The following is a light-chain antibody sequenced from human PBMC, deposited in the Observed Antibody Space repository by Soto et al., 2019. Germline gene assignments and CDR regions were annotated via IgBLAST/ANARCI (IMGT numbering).Light chain of an antibody. V-gene: IGKV3D-20*02. J-gene: IGKJ4*01. Sequence: VLTQSPGTLSLSPGEGATLSCRASQRVASDLAWYLQKPGQPPRLLIYDASIRATGIPDRISGSGSERDFTLTISRLEPEDAAVYYCQQRVNWLTFGGGTKVEL. CDR3: QQRVNWLT. CDR2: DAS. CDR1: QRVASD.